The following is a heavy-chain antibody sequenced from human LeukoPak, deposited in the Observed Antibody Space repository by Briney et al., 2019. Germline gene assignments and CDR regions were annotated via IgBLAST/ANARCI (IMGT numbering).Heavy chain of an antibody. CDR1: GFTFTEYS. V-gene: IGHV3-48*04. Sequence: PGGSLRLSCAASGFTFTEYSIIWVRQAPGKGLEWVSFISDISDRSSTIHYADSVKGRFTISRDNAERSAYLQMNSLRADDTAVYYCARVRGPTLKTCYMDVWGTGTTVTVSS. CDR2: ISDRSSTI. J-gene: IGHJ6*03. D-gene: IGHD3-10*01. CDR3: ARVRGPTLKTCYMDV.